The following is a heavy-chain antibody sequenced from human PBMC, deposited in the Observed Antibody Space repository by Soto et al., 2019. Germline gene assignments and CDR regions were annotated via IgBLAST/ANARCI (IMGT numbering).Heavy chain of an antibody. J-gene: IGHJ3*01. CDR3: ARRARTATTDWGDFDV. D-gene: IGHD1-7*01. V-gene: IGHV3-23*01. CDR2: ISYSADKT. CDR1: GFTFNTYV. Sequence: EVQLLESGGGLVQPGGSLRLSCAASGFTFNTYVMNWVRQAPGKGLGWVSTISYSADKTHYADSVKGRFTISRDNSRDTLFLQMDSLRADDAAVYYCARRARTATTDWGDFDVWGQGTMVTVSS.